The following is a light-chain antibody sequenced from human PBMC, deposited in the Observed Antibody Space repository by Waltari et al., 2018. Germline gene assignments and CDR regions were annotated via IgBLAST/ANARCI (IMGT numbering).Light chain of an antibody. Sequence: DIVLTQSPDSLPVSLGERATINCTSSQNILYNSNNKNYLAWYQHKPGQPPKLLIYWASTRQFGVPERFSGSGSGTDFTLTISSLQAEDVAVYYCQQFFGTPWTFGQGTKVEIK. CDR1: QNILYNSNNKNY. CDR3: QQFFGTPWT. V-gene: IGKV4-1*01. CDR2: WAS. J-gene: IGKJ1*01.